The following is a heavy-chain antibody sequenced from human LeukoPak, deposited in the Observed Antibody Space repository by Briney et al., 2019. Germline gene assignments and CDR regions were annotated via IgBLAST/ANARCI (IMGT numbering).Heavy chain of an antibody. CDR3: ARVSTAASLAIDS. D-gene: IGHD6-13*01. CDR1: GFTFSRYS. V-gene: IGHV3-21*06. J-gene: IGHJ4*02. Sequence: GGSLRLSCAASGFTFSRYSMNWVRQAPGKGLEWVSVISTSSTYIYYADSVKGRFTISRDNAKNSLYLQMNSLRAEDTAVYYCARVSTAASLAIDSWGQGTLVTVST. CDR2: ISTSSTYI.